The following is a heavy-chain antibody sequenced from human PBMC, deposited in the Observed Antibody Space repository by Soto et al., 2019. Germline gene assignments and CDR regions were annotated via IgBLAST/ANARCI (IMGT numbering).Heavy chain of an antibody. V-gene: IGHV3-53*02. Sequence: EVQLVETGGGLIQPGGSLRLSCAASGLTVSSNYMNWVRQAPGKGLEWVSVLYSGGSTHYAGSVKGRFIISRDNSKNTLYLQMNSLRVEDTAVYYCARERPGDEGDGFEMWGHGTMVTVSS. CDR1: GLTVSSNY. CDR2: LYSGGST. D-gene: IGHD3-10*01. J-gene: IGHJ3*02. CDR3: ARERPGDEGDGFEM.